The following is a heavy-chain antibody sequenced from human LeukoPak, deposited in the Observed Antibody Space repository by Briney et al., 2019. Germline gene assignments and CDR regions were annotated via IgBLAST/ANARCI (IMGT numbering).Heavy chain of an antibody. D-gene: IGHD5-24*01. J-gene: IGHJ4*02. CDR1: GFTFSSYW. Sequence: GGSLRLSCAASGFTFSSYWMHWVRQAPGKGLEWVAVISYDGSNKYYADSVKGRFTISRDNSKNTLYLQMNSLRAEDTAVYYCARVGQDGYSHFDYWGQGTLVTVSS. CDR2: ISYDGSNK. CDR3: ARVGQDGYSHFDY. V-gene: IGHV3-30*03.